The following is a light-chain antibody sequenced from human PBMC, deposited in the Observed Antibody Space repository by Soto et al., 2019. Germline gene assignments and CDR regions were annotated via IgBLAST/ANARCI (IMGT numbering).Light chain of an antibody. CDR3: QQHKSYPWT. J-gene: IGKJ1*01. Sequence: IHMTQSPSSLSAFVGYIFSITCRASQGIRNDLGWYQKNKGKAPKLLIYAASSLESGVPSRLRGSGYGTELTITISSMQTDDFETYYCQQHKSYPWTFGHGTKVDI. CDR2: AAS. CDR1: QGIRND. V-gene: IGKV1-17*01.